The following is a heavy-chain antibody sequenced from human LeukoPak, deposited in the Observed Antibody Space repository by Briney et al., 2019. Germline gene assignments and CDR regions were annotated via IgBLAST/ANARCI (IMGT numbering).Heavy chain of an antibody. D-gene: IGHD2-2*01. J-gene: IGHJ4*02. CDR2: INHSGST. V-gene: IGHV4-34*01. CDR3: ASTERCSTTCPLDY. Sequence: SETLCLTCAVYGGSFSAYYWSWIRQPPGKGLEWIGEINHSGSTNYNPSLKSQVTISLDTSKNQFSLKLSSVTAADTAVYYCASTERCSTTCPLDYWGQGTVVADSS. CDR1: GGSFSAYY.